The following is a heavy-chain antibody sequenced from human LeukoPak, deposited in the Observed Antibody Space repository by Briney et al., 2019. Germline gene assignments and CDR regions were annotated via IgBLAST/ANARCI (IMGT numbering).Heavy chain of an antibody. V-gene: IGHV3-21*01. D-gene: IGHD6-13*01. Sequence: GGSLRLSCAASGFTFSSYSMNWVRQAPGKGLEWVSSISSSSSYIYYADSVKGRFTISRDNAKSSLYLQMNSLRAEDTAVYYCARDSSGSCPYWGQGTLVTVSS. J-gene: IGHJ4*02. CDR2: ISSSSSYI. CDR1: GFTFSSYS. CDR3: ARDSSGSCPY.